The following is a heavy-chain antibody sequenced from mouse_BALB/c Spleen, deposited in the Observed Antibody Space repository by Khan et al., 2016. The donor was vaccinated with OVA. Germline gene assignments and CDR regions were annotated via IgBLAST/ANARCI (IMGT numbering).Heavy chain of an antibody. D-gene: IGHD6-1*01. CDR1: GYTFTNYG. J-gene: IGHJ1*01. CDR2: INTYTGEP. V-gene: IGHV9-3-1*01. Sequence: QIQLVQSGPELKKPGETVKISCKASGYTFTNYGMNWVKQAPGKGLKWMGWINTYTGEPTYADDFKGRFAFSLETSAHTAYLQINNLKNEDTATYVGARSASYLFFDVWGAGTTVTVSS. CDR3: ARSASYLFFDV.